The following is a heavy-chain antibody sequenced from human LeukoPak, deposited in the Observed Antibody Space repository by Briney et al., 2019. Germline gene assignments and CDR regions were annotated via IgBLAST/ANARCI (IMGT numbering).Heavy chain of an antibody. J-gene: IGHJ4*02. CDR2: ISWNSGSI. CDR1: GFTFDDYA. V-gene: IGHV3-9*01. CDR3: AAGYNCAH. D-gene: IGHD1-1*01. Sequence: PGGSLRLSCAASGFTFDDYAMHWVRQAPGKGLEWVSGISWNSGSIGYADSVKGRFTISRDNSKNTLDLQMNSLRAEDTAIYYCAAGYNCAHWGQGILVTVSS.